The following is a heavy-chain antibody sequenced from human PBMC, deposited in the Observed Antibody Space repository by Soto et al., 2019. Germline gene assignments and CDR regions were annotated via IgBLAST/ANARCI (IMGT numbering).Heavy chain of an antibody. V-gene: IGHV4-59*12. CDR2: ISYSGST. J-gene: IGHJ6*02. Sequence: SETLSLTCTASGDSIRGDYWSWIRQPPGKRLEWVAYISYSGSTYYNPSLKSRVTISVDTSKNQFSLKLSSVTAADTAVYYCARVFGFGGMDVWGQGTTVT. CDR1: GDSIRGDY. D-gene: IGHD3-10*01. CDR3: ARVFGFGGMDV.